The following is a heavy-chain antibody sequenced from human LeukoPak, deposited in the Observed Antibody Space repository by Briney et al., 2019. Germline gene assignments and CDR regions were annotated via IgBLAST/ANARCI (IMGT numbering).Heavy chain of an antibody. Sequence: EASVKVSCKASGYTFTSYYMHWVRQAPGQGLEWMGGIIPIFGTANYAQKFQGRVTIITDESTSTAYMELSSLRSEDTAVYYCASGRHPRYSTIWGQGTMGTVSS. D-gene: IGHD6-13*01. CDR1: GYTFTSYY. V-gene: IGHV1-69*05. J-gene: IGHJ3*02. CDR2: IIPIFGTA. CDR3: ASGRHPRYSTI.